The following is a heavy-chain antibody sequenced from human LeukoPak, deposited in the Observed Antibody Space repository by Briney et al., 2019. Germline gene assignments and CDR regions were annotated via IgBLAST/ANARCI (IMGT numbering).Heavy chain of an antibody. Sequence: SETLSLTCTVSGGSISSSSSYWGWIRQPPGKGLEWIGRICCRWSTFCNPSLKSRVTISVDTSKNPFSLKLSCMNAAETAVYYCARHAAVAYFDLSTEADYWGQGTLVTVSS. CDR2: ICCRWST. CDR3: ARHAAVAYFDLSTEADY. D-gene: IGHD3-16*01. V-gene: IGHV4-39*01. J-gene: IGHJ4*02. CDR1: GGSISSSSSY.